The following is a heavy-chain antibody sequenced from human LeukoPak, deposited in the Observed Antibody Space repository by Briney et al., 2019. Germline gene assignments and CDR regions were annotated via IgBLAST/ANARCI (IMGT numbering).Heavy chain of an antibody. CDR1: GYTFTGYY. CDR2: INPNSGGT. V-gene: IGHV1-2*06. CDR3: ARVPEWFGELLEHFDY. Sequence: ASVKVSCMASGYTFTGYYMHWVRQAPGQGLEWMGRINPNSGGTNYAQKFQGRVTMTRDTSISTAYMELSRLRSDDTAVYYCARVPEWFGELLEHFDYWGQGTLVTVSS. J-gene: IGHJ4*02. D-gene: IGHD3-10*01.